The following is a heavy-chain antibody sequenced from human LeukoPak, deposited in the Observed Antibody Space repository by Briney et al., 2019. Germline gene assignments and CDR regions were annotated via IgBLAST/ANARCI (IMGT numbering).Heavy chain of an antibody. Sequence: SETLSLTCTVSGGFISSYYWSWIRQPPGKGLEWIGYIYYSGSTNYNPSLKSRVTISVDTSKNQFSLKLSSVTAADTAVYYCARHYYYYGMDVWGQGTTVTVSS. J-gene: IGHJ6*02. CDR3: ARHYYYYGMDV. V-gene: IGHV4-59*08. CDR1: GGFISSYY. CDR2: IYYSGST.